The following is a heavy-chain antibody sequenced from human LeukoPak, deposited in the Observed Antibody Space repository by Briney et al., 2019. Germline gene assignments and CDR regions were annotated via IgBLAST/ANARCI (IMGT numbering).Heavy chain of an antibody. D-gene: IGHD3-22*01. CDR1: GGSISSGGYY. CDR3: ARAGDYYDSSGYDY. V-gene: IGHV4-31*03. CDR2: IYYSGST. Sequence: PSETLSLTCTVSGGSISSGGYYWSWIRQHPGKGLECIGYIYYSGSTYYNPSLKSRVTISVDTSKNQFSLKLSSVTAADTAVYYCARAGDYYDSSGYDYWGQGTLVTVSS. J-gene: IGHJ4*02.